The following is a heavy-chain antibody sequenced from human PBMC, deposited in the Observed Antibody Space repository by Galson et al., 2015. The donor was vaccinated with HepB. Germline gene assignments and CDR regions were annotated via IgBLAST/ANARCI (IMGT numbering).Heavy chain of an antibody. CDR3: ARQPAEPPVMIVVVHVYYGMDV. Sequence: SVKVSCKASGYTFTSYDINWVRQATGQGLEWMGWMNPNSGNTGYAQKFQGRVTMTRNTSISTAYMELSSLRSEDTAVYYCARQPAEPPVMIVVVHVYYGMDVWGQGTTVTVSS. J-gene: IGHJ6*02. CDR2: MNPNSGNT. D-gene: IGHD3-22*01. V-gene: IGHV1-8*01. CDR1: GYTFTSYD.